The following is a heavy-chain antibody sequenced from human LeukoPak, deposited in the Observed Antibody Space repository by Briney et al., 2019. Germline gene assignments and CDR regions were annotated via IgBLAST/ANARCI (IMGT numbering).Heavy chain of an antibody. D-gene: IGHD4-17*01. CDR1: GYTFTSYY. Sequence: ASVKVSCKASGYTFTSYYMHWVRQAPGQGLEWMGIINPSGGSTCYAQKFQGRVTMTRDMSTSTVYMELSSLRSEDTAVYYCARGLLVTTPDYWGQGTLVTVSS. CDR2: INPSGGST. V-gene: IGHV1-46*01. J-gene: IGHJ4*02. CDR3: ARGLLVTTPDY.